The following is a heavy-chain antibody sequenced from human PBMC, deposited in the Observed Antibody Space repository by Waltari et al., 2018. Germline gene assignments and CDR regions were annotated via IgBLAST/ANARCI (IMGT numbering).Heavy chain of an antibody. CDR1: GYSISSGYY. Sequence: QVQLQESGPGLVKPSETLSLTCTVSGYSISSGYYWGWIRQPPGKGLEWLGSIYSSGLTLNAPSHKMQVTISVDTSKIQSSLKLSSLAAAETAVYYCATWDTISGCFEYWGQGALVTVS. D-gene: IGHD5-18*01. CDR3: ATWDTISGCFEY. J-gene: IGHJ4*02. CDR2: IYSSGLT. V-gene: IGHV4-38-2*02.